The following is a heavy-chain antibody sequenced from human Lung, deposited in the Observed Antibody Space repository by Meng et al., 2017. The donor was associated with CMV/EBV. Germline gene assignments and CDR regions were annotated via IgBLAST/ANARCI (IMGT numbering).Heavy chain of an antibody. J-gene: IGHJ5*02. CDR1: GFSFSTYS. CDR3: ARDGGSGWS. Sequence: RISCAASGFSFSTYSMNWVRQTPGKGLEWVSSITSSSSYIFYADSVKGRFIISRDNAKNSLYLQMNSLKAEDTGVYYCARDGGSGWSWGQGTLVTVSS. CDR2: ITSSSSYI. V-gene: IGHV3-21*03. D-gene: IGHD6-19*01.